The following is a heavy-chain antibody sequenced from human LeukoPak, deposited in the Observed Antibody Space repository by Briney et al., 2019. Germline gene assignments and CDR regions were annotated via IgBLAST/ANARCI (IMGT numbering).Heavy chain of an antibody. CDR1: GFTFDDYG. V-gene: IGHV3-20*04. J-gene: IGHJ4*02. CDR2: INWNGGST. CDR3: ARGAYCSSTSCSSFDY. Sequence: PGGSLRLSCAVSGFTFDDYGMSWVRQAPGKGLEGVFGINWNGGSTGYADSVKGRFTISRDNAKNSLYLQMNSLRAEDTALYYCARGAYCSSTSCSSFDYWGQGTLVTVSS. D-gene: IGHD2-2*01.